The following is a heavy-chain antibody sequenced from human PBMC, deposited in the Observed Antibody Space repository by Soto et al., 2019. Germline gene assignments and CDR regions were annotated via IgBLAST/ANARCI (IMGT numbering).Heavy chain of an antibody. J-gene: IGHJ2*01. Sequence: PGGSLRLSCAASGFTFSDYYMSWIRQAPGKGLEWVSYISSSGSTIYYADSVKGRLTISRDNAKNSLYLQMNSLRAEDTAVYYCARXAYDFCSGYYPNWYFDLWGRGTLVTVSS. V-gene: IGHV3-11*01. CDR3: ARXAYDFCSGYYPNWYFDL. CDR1: GFTFSDYY. D-gene: IGHD3-3*01. CDR2: ISSSGSTI.